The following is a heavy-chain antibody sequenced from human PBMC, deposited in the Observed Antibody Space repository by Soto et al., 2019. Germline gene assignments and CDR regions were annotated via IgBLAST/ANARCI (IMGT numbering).Heavy chain of an antibody. V-gene: IGHV1-69*08. D-gene: IGHD3-16*02. J-gene: IGHJ4*02. CDR2: IIPILGIA. CDR1: GGTFSSYT. Sequence: QVQLVQSGAVVKKPGSSVKVSCKASGGTFSSYTISWVRQAPGQGLEWMGRIIPILGIANYAQKFQGRVTITADKSTSTAYMELSSLRSEDTAVYYCARDKDDYVWGSYRYTGFDYWGQGTLVTVSS. CDR3: ARDKDDYVWGSYRYTGFDY.